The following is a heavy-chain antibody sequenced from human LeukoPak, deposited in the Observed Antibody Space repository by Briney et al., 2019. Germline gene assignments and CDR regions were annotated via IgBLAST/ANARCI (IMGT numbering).Heavy chain of an antibody. CDR3: ARPDVHSSSRFDRYYFDY. CDR2: IYNDGSST. D-gene: IGHD6-13*01. CDR1: GLTFSNYW. J-gene: IGHJ4*02. Sequence: GGSLRLSCAGSGLTFSNYWMHWVRQAPGKGLVWVSRIYNDGSSTSYADSVKGRFTISRDNAKSTLYLQMNSLRAEDTAVYYCARPDVHSSSRFDRYYFDYWGQGTLVTVSS. V-gene: IGHV3-74*01.